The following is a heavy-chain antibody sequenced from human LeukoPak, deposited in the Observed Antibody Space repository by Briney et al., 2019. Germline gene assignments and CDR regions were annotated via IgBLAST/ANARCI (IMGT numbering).Heavy chain of an antibody. CDR1: AGSITIFY. CDR2: IFYTGST. Sequence: SETLSLTCSVSAGSITIFYWSWIRQPPGKGLEWIGYIFYTGSTNYNPSLKSRVTISLDKSKNQFFLKLSSVTAADTAMYYCARRTSNGWPSENAFDIWGQGTMVTVSS. V-gene: IGHV4-59*01. CDR3: ARRTSNGWPSENAFDI. J-gene: IGHJ3*02. D-gene: IGHD6-19*01.